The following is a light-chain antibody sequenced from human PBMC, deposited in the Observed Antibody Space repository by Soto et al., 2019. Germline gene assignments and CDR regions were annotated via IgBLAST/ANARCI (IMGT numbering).Light chain of an antibody. CDR1: QSVSSSY. V-gene: IGKV3-20*01. J-gene: IGKJ1*01. CDR2: GVS. CDR3: QQYGTSPWT. Sequence: EIVLTQSPGTLSLSPGERATLSCRASQSVSSSYLAWYQQKPGQAPRLLTYGVSSRATGIPDRFSGSGSGTDFTLTISRLEPEDFAVYYCQQYGTSPWTFGQGATVEIK.